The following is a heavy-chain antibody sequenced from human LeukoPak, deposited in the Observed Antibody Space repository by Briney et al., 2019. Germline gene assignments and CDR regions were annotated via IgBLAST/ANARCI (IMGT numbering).Heavy chain of an antibody. J-gene: IGHJ4*02. CDR2: ISNDGSSA. CDR1: GFSLRSHW. CDR3: ARVGEALDY. V-gene: IGHV3-74*03. Sequence: GGSLRLSCAASGFSLRSHWMTWVHQVPGKGLVWVSRISNDGSSATYADSVKGRFTISRDNAKNTLYLQMNSLRAEDTAVYYCARVGEALDYWGQGTLATVSS.